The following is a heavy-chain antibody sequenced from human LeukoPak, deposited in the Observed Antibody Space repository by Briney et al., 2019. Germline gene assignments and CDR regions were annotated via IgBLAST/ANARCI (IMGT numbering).Heavy chain of an antibody. CDR3: AGAYGYNYFHY. V-gene: IGHV3-53*01. CDR2: IYTDGST. CDR1: GFTVSRNY. Sequence: SGGSLRLSCAASGFTVSRNYMSWVRQAPGKGLEWVSVIYTDGSTYYADSVRGRCTISRDNSENTLYLQMNSLRAEDSALYYCAGAYGYNYFHYWGQGTLVTVSS. D-gene: IGHD5-12*01. J-gene: IGHJ4*02.